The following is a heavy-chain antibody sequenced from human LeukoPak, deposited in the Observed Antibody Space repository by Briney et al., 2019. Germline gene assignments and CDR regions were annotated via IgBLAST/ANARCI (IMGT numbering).Heavy chain of an antibody. J-gene: IGHJ5*02. D-gene: IGHD3-10*01. V-gene: IGHV3-23*01. CDR1: GFTFNSHS. CDR2: ISGSGGTT. CDR3: AKVRGP. Sequence: GGSLRLSCAASGFTFNSHSMNWVRQAPGKGLEWVSGISGSGGTTYYAESVKGRFTISRDNSKNTLYLQMNSLRAEDTAVYYCAKVRGPWGQGSLVTVSS.